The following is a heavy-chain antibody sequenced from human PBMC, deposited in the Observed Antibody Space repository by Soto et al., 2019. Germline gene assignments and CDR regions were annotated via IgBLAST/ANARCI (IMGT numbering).Heavy chain of an antibody. CDR1: GGSISSYY. J-gene: IGHJ5*02. CDR2: IYYSGGT. V-gene: IGHV4-59*01. Sequence: SETLSLTCTVSGGSISSYYWSWIRQPPGKGLEWIGYIYYSGGTNYNPSLKSRVTISVETSKNQFSLKLSSVTAADTAVYYCARSPVKPAARNWFDPWGQGTLVTVSS. D-gene: IGHD2-2*01. CDR3: ARSPVKPAARNWFDP.